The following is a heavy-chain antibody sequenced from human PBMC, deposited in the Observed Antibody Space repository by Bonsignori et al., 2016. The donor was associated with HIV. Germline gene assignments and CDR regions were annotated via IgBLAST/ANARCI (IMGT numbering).Heavy chain of an antibody. V-gene: IGHV5-51*01. CDR2: IYPGDSDT. Sequence: GGSLRLSCKGSGYGFTTYWIGWVRQMPGKGLEWMGLIYPGDSDTRYSPSFQGQVTISADKSISTAYLQWSSLKASDTAMYYCARHDSSALKPFDIWGQGTLVTVSS. CDR1: GYGFTTYW. J-gene: IGHJ3*02. D-gene: IGHD3-22*01. CDR3: ARHDSSALKPFDI.